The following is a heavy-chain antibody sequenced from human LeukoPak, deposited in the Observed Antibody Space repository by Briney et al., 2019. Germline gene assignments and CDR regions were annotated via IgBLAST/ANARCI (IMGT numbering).Heavy chain of an antibody. CDR2: ISNDGDT. J-gene: IGHJ4*02. V-gene: IGHV3-66*01. CDR3: ARAGGVYYYDSSGYMNDY. CDR1: GFTVSSNY. Sequence: GGSLRLSCAASGFTVSSNYMSWVRQGPGKGLECVSVISNDGDTYYADSVKGRFTISRDTSKNTVSLQMNSLRAEDTAVYYCARAGGVYYYDSSGYMNDYWGQGTLVTVSS. D-gene: IGHD3-22*01.